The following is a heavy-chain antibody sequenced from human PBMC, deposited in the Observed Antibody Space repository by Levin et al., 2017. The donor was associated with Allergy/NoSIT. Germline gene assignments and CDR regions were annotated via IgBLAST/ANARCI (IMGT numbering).Heavy chain of an antibody. J-gene: IGHJ4*02. CDR3: ARVAVAGYFDY. CDR1: GGSISSSSYY. V-gene: IGHV4-39*01. Sequence: GSLRLSCTVSGGSISSSSYYWGWIRQPPGKGLEWIGSIYYSGSTYYNPSLKSRVTISVDTSKNQFSLKLSSVTAADTAVYYCARVAVAGYFDYWGQGTLVTVSS. D-gene: IGHD6-19*01. CDR2: IYYSGST.